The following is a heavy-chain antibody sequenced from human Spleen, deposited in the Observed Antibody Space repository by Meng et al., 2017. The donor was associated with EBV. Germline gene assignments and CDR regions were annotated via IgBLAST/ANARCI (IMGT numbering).Heavy chain of an antibody. CDR1: GYTFNGYY. D-gene: IGHD6-13*01. V-gene: IGHV1-2*06. Sequence: QAQRVRAGAGAQKPAASGKVSCTASGYTFNGYYMHWVRPAPRQGLEWMGRVNPDSGATNYAQKFQGRVTMTRDTSISTAYMELSRLRSDDTAVYYCAREGYSSSWFVYWGQGTLVTVSS. J-gene: IGHJ5*01. CDR3: AREGYSSSWFVY. CDR2: VNPDSGAT.